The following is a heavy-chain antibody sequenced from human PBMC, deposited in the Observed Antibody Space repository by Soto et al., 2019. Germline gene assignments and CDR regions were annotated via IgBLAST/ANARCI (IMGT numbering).Heavy chain of an antibody. Sequence: SETLSLTCAVSGGSISSGGYSWSWIRQPPGKGLEWIGYIYHSGSTYYNPSLKSRVTISVDRSKNQISLKLSSVTTADTAVYYCAARDLYYYGSGEHPTYYYYGMDVWGQGTTVTVSS. D-gene: IGHD3-10*01. J-gene: IGHJ6*02. CDR2: IYHSGST. CDR1: GGSISSGGYS. CDR3: AARDLYYYGSGEHPTYYYYGMDV. V-gene: IGHV4-30-2*01.